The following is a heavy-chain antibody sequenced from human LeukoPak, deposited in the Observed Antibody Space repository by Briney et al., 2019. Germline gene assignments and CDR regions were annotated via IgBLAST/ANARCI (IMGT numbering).Heavy chain of an antibody. CDR3: ARPRGYEYYFDY. V-gene: IGHV1-69*05. CDR1: GGTFSSYA. J-gene: IGHJ4*02. CDR2: IIPIFGTA. Sequence: SVKVSCKASGGTFSSYAISWVRQAPGQGLEWMGGIIPIFGTANYAQKFQGRVTITTDESTSTAYMELSSLRSEDTAVYYCARPRGYEYYFDYWGQGTLVSVSS. D-gene: IGHD5-12*01.